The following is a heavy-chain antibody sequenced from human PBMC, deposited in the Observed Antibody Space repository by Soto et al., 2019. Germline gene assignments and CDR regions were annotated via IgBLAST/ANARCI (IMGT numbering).Heavy chain of an antibody. J-gene: IGHJ4*02. Sequence: QVQLVESGGGVVQPGRSLRLSCAASGFTFSSYAMHWVRQAPGKGLEWVAVISYDGSNKYYADSVKGRFTISRDNSKNTLYLQMNSLRAEDTAVYYCARDHCGGDCDSVGGYWGQGTLVTVSS. CDR2: ISYDGSNK. V-gene: IGHV3-30-3*01. CDR1: GFTFSSYA. D-gene: IGHD2-21*02. CDR3: ARDHCGGDCDSVGGY.